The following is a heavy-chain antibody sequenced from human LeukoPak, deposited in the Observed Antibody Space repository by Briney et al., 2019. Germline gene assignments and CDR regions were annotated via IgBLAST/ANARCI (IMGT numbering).Heavy chain of an antibody. CDR3: ARGTYYDFWSGYSDGPSWFDP. V-gene: IGHV3-21*01. CDR2: ISSSSSYI. D-gene: IGHD3-3*01. CDR1: GFTFSSYT. J-gene: IGHJ5*02. Sequence: SGGSLRLSCAASGFTFSSYTMNWVRQAPGKGLEWVSSISSSSSYIYYADSVKGRFTISRDNAKNSLYLQMNSLRAEDTAVYYCARGTYYDFWSGYSDGPSWFDPWGQGTLVTVSS.